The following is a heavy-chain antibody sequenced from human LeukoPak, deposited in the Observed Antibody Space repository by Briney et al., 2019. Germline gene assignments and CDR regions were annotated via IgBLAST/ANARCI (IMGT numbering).Heavy chain of an antibody. CDR1: GYTFTGYY. CDR2: INPNSGGT. Sequence: ASVKVSCKASGYTFTGYYMHWVRQAPGQGLEWMGWINPNSGGTNYAQKFQGRVTMTRDTSISTAYMELSRLRSDDTAVYYCARDLRYFDWGTYYMDVWGKGTTVTVSS. D-gene: IGHD3-9*01. J-gene: IGHJ6*03. CDR3: ARDLRYFDWGTYYMDV. V-gene: IGHV1-2*02.